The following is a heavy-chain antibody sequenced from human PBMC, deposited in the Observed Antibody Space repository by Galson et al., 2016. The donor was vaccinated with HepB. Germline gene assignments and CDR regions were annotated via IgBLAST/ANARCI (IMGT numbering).Heavy chain of an antibody. CDR2: LSWEGGTS. V-gene: IGHV3-43*01. CDR1: GFTFDEFT. CDR3: AKDIESLSVATMPAGH. Sequence: SLRLSCAVSGFTFDEFTMHWIRQAPGKGLEWVSLLSWEGGTSYYADSVQGRFTISRDTGRNSLYLQMNSLRTDDTAIYFCAKDIESLSVATMPAGHWGRGTLVTVSS. J-gene: IGHJ4*01. D-gene: IGHD5-12*01.